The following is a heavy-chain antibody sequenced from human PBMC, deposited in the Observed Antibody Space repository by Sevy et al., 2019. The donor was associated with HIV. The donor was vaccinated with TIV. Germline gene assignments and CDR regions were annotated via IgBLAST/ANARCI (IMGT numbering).Heavy chain of an antibody. J-gene: IGHJ6*03. CDR1: GFTFDDYG. D-gene: IGHD6-13*01. CDR2: INWNGGST. Sequence: GGSLRLSCAASGFTFDDYGMSWVRQAPGKGLEWVSGINWNGGSTGYADSVKGRFTISRDNAKNSLYLQMNSLRAEDKALYYCARSIAAAGTDYYYYMDVWGKGTTVTVSS. CDR3: ARSIAAAGTDYYYYMDV. V-gene: IGHV3-20*04.